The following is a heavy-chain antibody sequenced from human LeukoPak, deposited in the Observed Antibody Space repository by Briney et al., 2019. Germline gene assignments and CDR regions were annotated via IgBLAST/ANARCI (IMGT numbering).Heavy chain of an antibody. CDR2: ISASGGSP. Sequence: GGSLRLSCAASGFTFSSYAMTWVRQAPGEGLEWVSSISASGGSPLYADSVKGRFTISRDNSKNTLYLQMNSLRAEDTAIYYCAGYCTSTSCAFEYWGQGTLVTVSS. CDR1: GFTFSSYA. J-gene: IGHJ4*02. CDR3: AGYCTSTSCAFEY. V-gene: IGHV3-23*01. D-gene: IGHD2-2*01.